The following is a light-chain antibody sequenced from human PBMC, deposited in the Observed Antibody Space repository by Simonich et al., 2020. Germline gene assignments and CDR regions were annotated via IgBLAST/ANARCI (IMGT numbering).Light chain of an antibody. CDR3: QQYYSTPPT. Sequence: DIVMTQSPDSLAVSLGERATINCKSSQSVLYSSNNKNYLAWSQQKPGQPPKLLIYWASTRESWVPDRFSGSGSGTDFTLTISSLQAEDVAVYYCQQYYSTPPTFGGGTKVEIK. CDR1: QSVLYSSNNKNY. CDR2: WAS. V-gene: IGKV4-1*01. J-gene: IGKJ4*01.